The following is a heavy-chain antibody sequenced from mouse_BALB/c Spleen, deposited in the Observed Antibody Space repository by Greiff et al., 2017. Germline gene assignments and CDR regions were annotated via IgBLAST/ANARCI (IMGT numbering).Heavy chain of an antibody. CDR2: ISYDGSN. J-gene: IGHJ3*01. CDR1: GYSITSGYY. D-gene: IGHD2-2*01. CDR3: APIYYGYDGFAY. V-gene: IGHV3-6*02. Sequence: EVQLQESGPGLVKPSQSLSLTCSVTGYSITSGYYWNWIRQFPGNKLEWMGYISYDGSNNYNPSLKNRISITRDTSKNQFFLKLNSVTTEDTATYYCAPIYYGYDGFAYWGQGTLVTVSA.